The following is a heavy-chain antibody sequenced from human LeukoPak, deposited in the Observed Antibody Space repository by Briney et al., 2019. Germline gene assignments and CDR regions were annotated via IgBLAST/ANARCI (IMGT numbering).Heavy chain of an antibody. Sequence: ASVKVSCKASGYTFTGYYMHWVRQAPGQGLEWMGWMNPNSGNTGYAQKFQGRVTMTRNTSISTAYMELSSLRSEDTAVYYCARGLVLRYFDWLPPHRRFRPKSYYFDYWGQGTLVTVSS. CDR1: GYTFTGYY. V-gene: IGHV1-8*02. D-gene: IGHD3-9*01. CDR3: ARGLVLRYFDWLPPHRRFRPKSYYFDY. CDR2: MNPNSGNT. J-gene: IGHJ4*02.